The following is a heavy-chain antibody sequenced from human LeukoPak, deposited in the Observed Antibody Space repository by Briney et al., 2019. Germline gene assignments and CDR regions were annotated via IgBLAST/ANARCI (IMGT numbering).Heavy chain of an antibody. V-gene: IGHV4-38-2*01. D-gene: IGHD4-17*01. CDR3: ARLRGVTNYYFDY. CDR1: GYSIISAYY. CDR2: FYHSGST. J-gene: IGHJ4*02. Sequence: PSETLSLTCAVSGYSIISAYYWGWIRQPPGKGLEWIGSFYHSGSTHYNPPLQSRVTISVDTSKNQFSLKLSSVTAADTAVYYCARLRGVTNYYFDYWGQGTLVTVSS.